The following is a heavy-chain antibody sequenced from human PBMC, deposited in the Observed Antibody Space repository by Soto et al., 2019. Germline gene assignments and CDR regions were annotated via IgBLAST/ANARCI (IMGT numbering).Heavy chain of an antibody. Sequence: GASVKVSCKASGGTFSSYAISWVRQAPGQGLEWMGGIIPIFGTANYAQKFQGRVTITADESTSTASMELSSLRSEDTAVYYCARGRYSSGWHPNWFDPWGQGTLVTVSS. J-gene: IGHJ5*02. CDR2: IIPIFGTA. D-gene: IGHD6-19*01. V-gene: IGHV1-69*13. CDR1: GGTFSSYA. CDR3: ARGRYSSGWHPNWFDP.